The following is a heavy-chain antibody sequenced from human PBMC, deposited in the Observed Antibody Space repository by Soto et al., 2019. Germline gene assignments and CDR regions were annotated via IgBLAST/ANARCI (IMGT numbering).Heavy chain of an antibody. V-gene: IGHV3-48*03. J-gene: IGHJ4*02. CDR3: ARETHFIDY. CDR2: ISSTGNSM. CDR1: GFTFSSYE. Sequence: VQLVESGGDLVQPGGSLRLSCAASGFTFSSYEMNWVRQAPGKGLEWVSYISSTGNSMDYADAVKGRFTISRDNAKNSLFLQLNSLRDEDTAVYYCARETHFIDYWGQGTLVSVSA.